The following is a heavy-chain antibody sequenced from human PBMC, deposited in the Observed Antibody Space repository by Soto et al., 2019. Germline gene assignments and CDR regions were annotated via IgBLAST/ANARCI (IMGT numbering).Heavy chain of an antibody. CDR1: GFTFTAYY. J-gene: IGHJ4*02. CDR3: AREPATAKPEGVDF. D-gene: IGHD1-1*01. V-gene: IGHV1-2*02. CDR2: INLNSDTT. Sequence: ASVKVSCKASGFTFTAYYLYWMRQAPGQGLEWVGWINLNSDTTDIAPKFKGRVSLTRDTSISTAYMELSRLRSGDTAVYYCAREPATAKPEGVDFWGQGTLVTVSS.